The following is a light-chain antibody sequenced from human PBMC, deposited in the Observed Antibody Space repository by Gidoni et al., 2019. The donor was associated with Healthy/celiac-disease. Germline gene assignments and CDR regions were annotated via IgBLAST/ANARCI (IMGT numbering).Light chain of an antibody. V-gene: IGKV1-8*01. CDR2: AAS. Sequence: AIRMTQSPSSFSASTVDRVTITCRASQGISSYLAWYQQKPGKAPKLLIYAASTLQSGVPSRFSGSGSGTDFTLTISCLQSEDFATYYCQQYYSYSWTFGQGTKVEIK. J-gene: IGKJ1*01. CDR3: QQYYSYSWT. CDR1: QGISSY.